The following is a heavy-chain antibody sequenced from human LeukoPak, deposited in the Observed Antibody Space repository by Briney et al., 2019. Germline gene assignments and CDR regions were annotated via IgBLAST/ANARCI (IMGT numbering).Heavy chain of an antibody. D-gene: IGHD2-2*01. CDR2: INHSGST. CDR3: ARLLPSTSRYFDY. V-gene: IGHV4-34*01. J-gene: IGHJ4*02. Sequence: SETLSLTCAVYGGSFSGYYWSWIRQPPGKGLEWIGEINHSGSTNYNPSLKSRVTISVDTSKNQFSLKLSSVTAADTAVYYCARLLPSTSRYFDYWGQGTLVTVSS. CDR1: GGSFSGYY.